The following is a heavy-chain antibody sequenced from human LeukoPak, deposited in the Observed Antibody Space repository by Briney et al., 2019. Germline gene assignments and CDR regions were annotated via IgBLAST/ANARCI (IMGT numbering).Heavy chain of an antibody. CDR3: STNYDDGGFFPEGLQH. Sequence: GGSLRLSCAASGITFSKAWMNWVRQAPGKGLEYVGRINSKFDAGTTDYAAPVRGRFTISRDDSENMLFLQMNSLKTEDTGVYYCSTNYDDGGFFPEGLQHWGQGTLVIVSP. CDR1: GITFSKAW. J-gene: IGHJ1*01. D-gene: IGHD3-16*01. V-gene: IGHV3-15*01. CDR2: INSKFDAGTT.